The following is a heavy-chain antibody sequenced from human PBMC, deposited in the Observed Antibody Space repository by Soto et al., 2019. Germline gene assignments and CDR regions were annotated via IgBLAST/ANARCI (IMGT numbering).Heavy chain of an antibody. J-gene: IGHJ6*02. CDR3: ARVAAGTGDYYYYGMDV. Sequence: QVQLVQSGAEVKKPGASVKVSCTASGYTFTSYAMHWVRQAPGQRLEWMGWINAGNGNTKYSQKFQGRVTITRETSASTAYMELSSLRSEDTAVYYCARVAAGTGDYYYYGMDVWGQGTTVTVSS. V-gene: IGHV1-3*01. D-gene: IGHD6-13*01. CDR1: GYTFTSYA. CDR2: INAGNGNT.